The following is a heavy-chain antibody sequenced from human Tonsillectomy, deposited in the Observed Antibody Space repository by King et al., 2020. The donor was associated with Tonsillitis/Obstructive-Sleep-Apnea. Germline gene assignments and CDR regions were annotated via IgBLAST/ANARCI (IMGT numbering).Heavy chain of an antibody. CDR2: ISYDVSNK. Sequence: QLVESGGGVVQPGRSLRLSCSAPGFTFSSYAMHWVRQAPGKGLEWGAGISYDVSNKYYADSVKGRFTISRDNSKNTLYLQMNSLRAEDTAVYYCARGSTVTYFDYWGQGTLVTVSS. CDR1: GFTFSSYA. V-gene: IGHV3-30*01. J-gene: IGHJ4*02. CDR3: ARGSTVTYFDY. D-gene: IGHD4-17*01.